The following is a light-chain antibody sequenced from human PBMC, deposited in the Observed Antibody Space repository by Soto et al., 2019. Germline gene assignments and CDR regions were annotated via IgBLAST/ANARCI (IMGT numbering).Light chain of an antibody. CDR1: QSVSIY. CDR3: QQRSNWPPGGT. J-gene: IGKJ3*01. CDR2: DAS. V-gene: IGKV3-11*01. Sequence: EIVLTQSPATLSLSPGETALLSCRASQSVSIYLAWYQQRPGQAPRLLIYDASNRATGIPARFSGSGSGTDFTLTISSLEPEDFAVYYCQQRSNWPPGGTFGPGTKVDIK.